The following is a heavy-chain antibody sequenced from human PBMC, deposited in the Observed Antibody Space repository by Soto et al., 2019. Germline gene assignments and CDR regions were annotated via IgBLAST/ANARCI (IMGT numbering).Heavy chain of an antibody. J-gene: IGHJ6*02. D-gene: IGHD1-1*01. CDR3: ARERTGTTSMDV. Sequence: QVQLVQSGAEVKKPGASVKVSCKASGYTFTSYDINWVRQATGQGLEWMGWMNPNSGNTGYAQKFQGRVTMTRNTSRSTAYMELSSLRSEETAVYYGARERTGTTSMDVWGQGTTVTVS. CDR2: MNPNSGNT. CDR1: GYTFTSYD. V-gene: IGHV1-8*01.